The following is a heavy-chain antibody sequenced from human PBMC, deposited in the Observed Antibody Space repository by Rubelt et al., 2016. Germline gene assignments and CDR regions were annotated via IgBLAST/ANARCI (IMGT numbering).Heavy chain of an antibody. J-gene: IGHJ6*02. CDR3: ARGRRGSSSWLGRDYYGMDV. Sequence: QVQLQQWGAGLLKPSETLSLTCAVYGGSFSGYYWSWIRQPPGRGLEWFGEINLSGSTNYTPPLKSRVTISGDTSKNQFSLKLSSVTAADTAVYYCARGRRGSSSWLGRDYYGMDVWGQGTTVTVSS. CDR2: INLSGST. V-gene: IGHV4-34*01. CDR1: GGSFSGYY. D-gene: IGHD6-13*01.